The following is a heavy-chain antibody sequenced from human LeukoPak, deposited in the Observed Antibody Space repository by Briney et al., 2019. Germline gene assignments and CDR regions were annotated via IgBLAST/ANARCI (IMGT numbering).Heavy chain of an antibody. Sequence: PSETLSLTCTVSGGSISSYYWSWIRQPAGKGLEGIGRIYTSGSTNYNPSLKSRLTTSVDTSKNQLSLKLRSATPTATAIYYCARALRSGRANWLDPWGTGTMVTVSS. CDR2: IYTSGST. J-gene: IGHJ5*02. CDR1: GGSISSYY. V-gene: IGHV4-4*07. CDR3: ARALRSGRANWLDP. D-gene: IGHD3-10*01.